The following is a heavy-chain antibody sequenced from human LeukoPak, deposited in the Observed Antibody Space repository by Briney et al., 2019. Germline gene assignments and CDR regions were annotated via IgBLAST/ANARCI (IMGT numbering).Heavy chain of an antibody. D-gene: IGHD1-26*01. CDR2: VDLYDGET. CDR3: ATRQRVGAIDY. V-gene: IGHV1-69-2*01. J-gene: IGHJ4*02. Sequence: ASVKVSCTVSGYTFTDYYMHWGHQAPGKGLEWMGVVDLYDGETIYAEKSQGRVTITADTSTHTAYMELSSLRSEDTAVYYCATRQRVGAIDYWGQGTLVTVSS. CDR1: GYTFTDYY.